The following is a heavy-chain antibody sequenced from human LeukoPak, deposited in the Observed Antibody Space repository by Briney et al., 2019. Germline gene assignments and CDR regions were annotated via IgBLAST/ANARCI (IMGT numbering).Heavy chain of an antibody. V-gene: IGHV4-4*02. CDR3: AVGDYGDPRSGV. J-gene: IGHJ4*02. CDR2: VHLSGRT. CDR1: GGSISSTNW. D-gene: IGHD4-17*01. Sequence: PSETLSLTCGVSGGSISSTNWWTWVRQPPGEGLEWIGEVHLSGRTNYNPSLESRVTMSVDMSENHISLKLTSVTAADTAVYYCAVGDYGDPRSGVWGQGTLVTVSS.